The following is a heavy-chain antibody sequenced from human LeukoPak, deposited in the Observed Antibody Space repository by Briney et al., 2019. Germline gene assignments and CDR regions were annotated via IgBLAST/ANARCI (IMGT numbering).Heavy chain of an antibody. J-gene: IGHJ4*02. V-gene: IGHV3-74*01. CDR2: INSDGSST. D-gene: IGHD3-10*01. Sequence: PGGSLRLSCAASGFTFSSYWMHWVRQAPGKGLVWVSRINSDGSSTSYADSVKGRFTISRDNAKNTLYLQMNSLRAEDTAVYYCARGYYGSGSYFFYYFDYWGQGTLVTVSS. CDR3: ARGYYGSGSYFFYYFDY. CDR1: GFTFSSYW.